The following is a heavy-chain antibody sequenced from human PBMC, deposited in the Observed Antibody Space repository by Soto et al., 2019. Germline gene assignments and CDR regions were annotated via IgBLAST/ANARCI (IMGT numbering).Heavy chain of an antibody. J-gene: IGHJ4*02. V-gene: IGHV1-3*04. Sequence: VPVKVSCKASGYTFGNYAVYCVRQAPGQRLEWMGWIHTGNGHTKYSQKFQGRVTFTRDTSASTAYMELTSLRSEDTAVYYCARGKYGGYDFLTYWGQGTRVTVSS. CDR3: ARGKYGGYDFLTY. CDR2: IHTGNGHT. CDR1: GYTFGNYA. D-gene: IGHD5-12*01.